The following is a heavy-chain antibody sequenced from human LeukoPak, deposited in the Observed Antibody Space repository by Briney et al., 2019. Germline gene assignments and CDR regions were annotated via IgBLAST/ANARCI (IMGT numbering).Heavy chain of an antibody. CDR1: GFTFTSSA. CDR2: IVVGSGNT. CDR3: AAELVRYSSSGGH. V-gene: IGHV1-58*01. Sequence: GTSVKVSCKASGFTFTSSAVQWVRQARGQRLEGIGWIVVGSGNTNYAQKFQERVTITRDMSTSTAYMELSSLRSEDTAVYYCAAELVRYSSSGGHWSQGTLVTVSS. J-gene: IGHJ4*02. D-gene: IGHD6-13*01.